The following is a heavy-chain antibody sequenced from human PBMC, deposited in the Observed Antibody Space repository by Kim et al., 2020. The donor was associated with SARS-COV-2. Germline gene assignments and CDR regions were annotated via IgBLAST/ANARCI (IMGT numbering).Heavy chain of an antibody. Sequence: LKSRVTISVDTSKNQFSLRLSSVTAADTAVYYCARFGYSGGYYYYYGMDVWGQGTTVTVSS. D-gene: IGHD2-21*01. V-gene: IGHV4-34*01. CDR3: ARFGYSGGYYYYYGMDV. J-gene: IGHJ6*02.